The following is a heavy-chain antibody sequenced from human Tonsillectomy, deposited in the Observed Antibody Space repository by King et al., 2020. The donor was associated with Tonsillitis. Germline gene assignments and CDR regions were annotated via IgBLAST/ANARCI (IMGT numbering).Heavy chain of an antibody. CDR2: ISYDGSNK. Sequence: VQLVESGGGVVQPGRSLRLSCAASGFTFSSYGMHWVRQAPGKGLEWVAVISYDGSNKYYADSVKGRFTISRDNSKNTLYLQMNSLRAEDTAVYYCAKGLGSGRATTSGYWGQGTLVTVSS. J-gene: IGHJ4*02. CDR3: AKGLGSGRATTSGY. V-gene: IGHV3-30*18. CDR1: GFTFSSYG. D-gene: IGHD1-26*01.